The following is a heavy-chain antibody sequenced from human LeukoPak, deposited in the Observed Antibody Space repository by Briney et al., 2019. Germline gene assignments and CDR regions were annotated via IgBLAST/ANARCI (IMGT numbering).Heavy chain of an antibody. CDR2: ISGSGGST. V-gene: IGHV3-23*01. CDR3: AKTSGYTVDFYYYYMDV. CDR1: GFIFNNYG. J-gene: IGHJ6*03. Sequence: GGSLRLSCAVSGFIFNNYGMSGVRQAPGKGLEWVSTISGSGGSTYYADSVKGRFSISRDNSKDTLYLQMNSLRAEDTAVYFCAKTSGYTVDFYYYYMDVWGKGTTVTISS. D-gene: IGHD5-12*01.